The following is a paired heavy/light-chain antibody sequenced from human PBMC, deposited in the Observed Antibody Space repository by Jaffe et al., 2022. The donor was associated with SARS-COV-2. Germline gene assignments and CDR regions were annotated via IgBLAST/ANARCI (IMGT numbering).Heavy chain of an antibody. D-gene: IGHD2-15*01. V-gene: IGHV5-51*01. J-gene: IGHJ4*02. CDR3: ARHFYCSSGSCNGGFDY. Sequence: EVQLVQSGAEVKKPGESLKISCKGSGYSFTTYWIGWVRQTPGKGLEWMGITYPGDSDTRYSPSFQGQVTISADKSISTAYLQWDSLKASDTAMYYCARHFYCSSGSCNGGFDYWGQGTLVTVSS. CDR1: GYSFTTYW. CDR2: TYPGDSDT.
Light chain of an antibody. Sequence: DIQMTQSPSTLSASVGDRVTITCRASQSINVWLAWYQQKPGKAPNLLIHKASSLESGVPSRFSGSGSGTEFTLTISSLQPDDFATYYCQQYISFSRTFGQGTKVEIK. CDR1: QSINVW. V-gene: IGKV1-5*03. J-gene: IGKJ1*01. CDR2: KAS. CDR3: QQYISFSRT.